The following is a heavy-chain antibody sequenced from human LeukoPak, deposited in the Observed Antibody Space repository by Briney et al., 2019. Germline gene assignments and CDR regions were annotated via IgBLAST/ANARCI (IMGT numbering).Heavy chain of an antibody. CDR3: ARDARGYCSSSSCYEDYGMDV. Sequence: TWQTLTLPCTVSGGSISSGDYYWSWIRQPPGRGVVCNWYIYYIGRTYYNPSLKCRVTISVDTSKNQFSWKLSSVTAADTAVYYCARDARGYCSSSSCYEDYGMDVWGKGTTVTVSS. D-gene: IGHD2-2*01. J-gene: IGHJ6*04. V-gene: IGHV4-30-4*08. CDR1: GGSISSGDYY. CDR2: IYYIGRT.